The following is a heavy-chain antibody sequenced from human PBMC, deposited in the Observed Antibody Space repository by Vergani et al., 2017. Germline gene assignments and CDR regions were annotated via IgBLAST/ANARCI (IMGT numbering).Heavy chain of an antibody. CDR2: IYVSGIT. J-gene: IGHJ3*01. Sequence: QVQLQESGPGLVKPSQTLSLTCTVSGASINNDFYYWHWIRQPAGKGLEWIGGIYVSGITDYNSSLQSRVSMSVDTSKNQFSLTLTSVTAADTAVYYCARDNKQHRPRAFD. CDR3: ARDNKQHRPRAFD. V-gene: IGHV4-61*02. CDR1: GASINNDFYY. D-gene: IGHD2/OR15-2a*01.